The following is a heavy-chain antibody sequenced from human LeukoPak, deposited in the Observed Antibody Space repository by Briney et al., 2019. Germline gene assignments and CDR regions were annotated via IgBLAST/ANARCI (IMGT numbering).Heavy chain of an antibody. CDR1: GFTVSSNY. V-gene: IGHV3-53*01. CDR2: IYSGGST. J-gene: IGHJ4*02. Sequence: GGSLRLSCAASGFTVSSNYMSWVRQAPGKGLEWVSVIYSGGSTYYADSVKVRFTISRDSSKNTLYLQMNSLRVEDTAVYYCARDRLYISSSEDYWGQGILVTVSS. D-gene: IGHD6-6*01. CDR3: ARDRLYISSSEDY.